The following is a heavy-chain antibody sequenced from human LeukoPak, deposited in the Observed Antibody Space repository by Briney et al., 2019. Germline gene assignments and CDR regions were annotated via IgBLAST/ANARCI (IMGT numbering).Heavy chain of an antibody. V-gene: IGHV1-18*03. CDR1: GYVFTSYG. CDR2: SIPFNDRT. J-gene: IGHJ5*02. CDR3: ARAPSSLDCYVDCYFDT. D-gene: IGHD2-21*01. Sequence: ASVKISCTASGYVFTSYGLASLRQAPGQGLEWVGTSIPFNDRTKFAQNFQGRVTMNTASSTTTAYLQLTNLRLSDMAVYYCARAPSSLDCYVDCYFDTWGQGTLVTVSS.